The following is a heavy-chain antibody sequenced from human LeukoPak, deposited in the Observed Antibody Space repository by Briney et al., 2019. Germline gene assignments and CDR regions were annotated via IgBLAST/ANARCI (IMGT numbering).Heavy chain of an antibody. CDR2: IYYSGST. Sequence: SETLSLTCTVSGGSISSSSYYWGWIRQPPGKGLEWIVSIYYSGSTYYNPSLKSRVTISVDTSKNQFSLKLSSVTAADTAVYYCARDRRYYYDSSGYYGGWGQGTLVTVSS. CDR3: ARDRRYYYDSSGYYGG. V-gene: IGHV4-39*07. D-gene: IGHD3-22*01. CDR1: GGSISSSSYY. J-gene: IGHJ4*02.